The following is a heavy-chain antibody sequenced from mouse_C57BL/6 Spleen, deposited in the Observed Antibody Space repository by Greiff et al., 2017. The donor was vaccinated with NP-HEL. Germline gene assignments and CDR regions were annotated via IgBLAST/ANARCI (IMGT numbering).Heavy chain of an antibody. CDR2: INPNNGGT. V-gene: IGHV1-26*01. CDR3: ARGDSNYDY. CDR1: GYTFTDYY. D-gene: IGHD2-5*01. J-gene: IGHJ2*01. Sequence: EVQLQQSGPELVKPGASVKISCKASGYTFTDYYMNWVKQSHGKSLEWIGDINPNNGGTSYNQKFKGKATLTVDKSSSTAYMELRSLTSEDSAVYYCARGDSNYDYWGQGTTLTVSS.